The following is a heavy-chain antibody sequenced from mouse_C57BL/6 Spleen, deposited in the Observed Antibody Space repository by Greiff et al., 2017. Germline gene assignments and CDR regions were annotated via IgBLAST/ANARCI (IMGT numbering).Heavy chain of an antibody. V-gene: IGHV5-6*02. CDR1: GFTFSSYG. D-gene: IGHD2-12*01. J-gene: IGHJ2*01. CDR2: IISGGSYT. Sequence: EVKLEESGDFVKPGGSLKLPCAASGFTFSSYGMSWFRQTPAKRLEWVATIISGGSYTYYPPSVKGRFTISRDKAKNNLYLQMSSLKSADTAMDYCARHDTAIVTHLDYWGQGTTLTVSS. CDR3: ARHDTAIVTHLDY.